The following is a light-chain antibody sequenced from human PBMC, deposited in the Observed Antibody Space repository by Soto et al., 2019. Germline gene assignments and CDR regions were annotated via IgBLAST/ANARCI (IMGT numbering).Light chain of an antibody. V-gene: IGLV2-14*01. CDR1: SSDVGGYDY. CDR2: EVT. J-gene: IGLJ1*01. Sequence: QSVLTQPPSASGSPGQSVTISCTGTSSDVGGYDYVSWYQQHPDKAPKFMIYEVTNRPSGVSHRFSGSKSGNTASLTISGLQAEDEADYYCSSYTTTSTYVFGTGTKVTVL. CDR3: SSYTTTSTYV.